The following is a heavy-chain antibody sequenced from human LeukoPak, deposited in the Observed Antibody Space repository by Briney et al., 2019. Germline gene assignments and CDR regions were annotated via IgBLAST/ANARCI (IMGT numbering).Heavy chain of an antibody. D-gene: IGHD2-2*01. CDR3: ARASGGIVAVPAAVGGDY. Sequence: KASXXXFTGYYMHWVRQAPGQGLEWMGWINPNSGGTNYAQKFQGRVTMTRDTSISTAYMELSKLKSDDTAVYYCARASGGIVAVPAAVGGDYWGQGTLVTVSS. J-gene: IGHJ4*02. CDR2: INPNSGGT. V-gene: IGHV1-2*02. CDR1: XXXFTGYY.